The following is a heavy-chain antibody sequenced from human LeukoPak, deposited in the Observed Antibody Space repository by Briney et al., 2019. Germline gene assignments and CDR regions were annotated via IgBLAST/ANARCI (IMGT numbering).Heavy chain of an antibody. Sequence: GGSLRLSCAASGFTFSSYVMRWVRQAPGKGLEWVSAISGSGDTTYYADSVKGRFTISRDNSKNTLYLQMNSLRADDTAVYYCAKDEEWEVLRGLWGYWGQGTLVAVSS. V-gene: IGHV3-23*01. CDR2: ISGSGDTT. J-gene: IGHJ4*02. CDR3: AKDEEWEVLRGLWGY. CDR1: GFTFSSYV. D-gene: IGHD1-26*01.